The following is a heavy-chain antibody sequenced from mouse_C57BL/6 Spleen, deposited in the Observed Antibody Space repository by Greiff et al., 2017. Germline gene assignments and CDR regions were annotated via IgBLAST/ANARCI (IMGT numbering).Heavy chain of an antibody. J-gene: IGHJ2*01. CDR2: IDPSDSYT. D-gene: IGHD3-2*02. Sequence: QVQLQQPGAELVMPGASVKLSCKASGYTFTSYWMHWVKQRPGQGLEWIGDIDPSDSYTNYNQTFKGKSTLTVDKSSSTAYMQLSSLTSEDSAVYYCARFSSSGYVNYWGQGTTLTVSS. CDR1: GYTFTSYW. CDR3: ARFSSSGYVNY. V-gene: IGHV1-69*01.